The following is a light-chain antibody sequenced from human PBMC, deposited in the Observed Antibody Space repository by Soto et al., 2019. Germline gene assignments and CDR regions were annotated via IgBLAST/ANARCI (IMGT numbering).Light chain of an antibody. J-gene: IGLJ2*01. CDR3: AAWDDSLSALL. Sequence: QSVLTQPPSASGTPGQKVTISCSGSSSNIGSNHVYWYQQFPGSAPRLLIYRSDQRPSGVPDRFSGSKSGTSASLAISGLPSEDEADYYCAAWDDSLSALLFGGGTKLTVL. V-gene: IGLV1-47*01. CDR1: SSNIGSNH. CDR2: RSD.